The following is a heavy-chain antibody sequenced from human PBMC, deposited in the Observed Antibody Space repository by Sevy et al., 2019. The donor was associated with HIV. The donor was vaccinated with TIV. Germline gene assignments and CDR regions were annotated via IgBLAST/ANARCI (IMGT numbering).Heavy chain of an antibody. D-gene: IGHD4-17*01. V-gene: IGHV3-33*01. CDR1: GFTFSTYG. J-gene: IGHJ4*02. CDR2: MWFDGSNT. Sequence: GGCLRLSCAASGFTFSTYGMHWVRQAPGKGLEWVAVMWFDGSNTYYADSVKGRFTISRDIAKDTLHLQMNSLRAEDTAVYYCARDLEFYDHGDYGPTFMPDYWGQGTLVTVSS. CDR3: ARDLEFYDHGDYGPTFMPDY.